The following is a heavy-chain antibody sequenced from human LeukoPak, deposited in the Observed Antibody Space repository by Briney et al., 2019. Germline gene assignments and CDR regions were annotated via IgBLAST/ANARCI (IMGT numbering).Heavy chain of an antibody. CDR3: ASGGIAARPGY. Sequence: SETLSLTCAVYGGSFIGYYWSWIRQPPGKGLEWIGEIYHGGSTNYSPSLRSRVNISVDKSKNQFSLTLSSVTAADTAVYYCASGGIAARPGYWGQGTLVTVSS. V-gene: IGHV4-34*01. CDR1: GGSFIGYY. D-gene: IGHD6-6*01. J-gene: IGHJ4*02. CDR2: IYHGGST.